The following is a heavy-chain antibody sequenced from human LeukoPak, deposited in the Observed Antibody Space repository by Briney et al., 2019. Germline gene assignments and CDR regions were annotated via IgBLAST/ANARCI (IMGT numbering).Heavy chain of an antibody. D-gene: IGHD4-17*01. CDR2: INHSGST. CDR3: ARGHGDYDY. CDR1: GGSFNGYY. J-gene: IGHJ4*02. V-gene: IGHV4-34*01. Sequence: PSETLSLTCAVYGGSFNGYYWSWIRQPPGKGLEWIGEINHSGSTNYNPSLKSRVTISVDTSKNQFSLKLSSVTAADTAVYYCARGHGDYDYWGQGTLVTVSS.